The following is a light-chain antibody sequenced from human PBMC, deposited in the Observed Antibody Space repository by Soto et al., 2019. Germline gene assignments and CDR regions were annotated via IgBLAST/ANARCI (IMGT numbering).Light chain of an antibody. V-gene: IGLV2-14*03. CDR3: SSVTSTSTVV. J-gene: IGLJ3*02. Sequence: QSALTQPASVSGSPGQSITISCTGTSSDVGGYNYVSWYQQYPGKAPRLIIYDVINRPSGVSYRFSGSKSGNTASLTISGLQAEDEGDYYCSSVTSTSTVVFGGGTKLTVL. CDR2: DVI. CDR1: SSDVGGYNY.